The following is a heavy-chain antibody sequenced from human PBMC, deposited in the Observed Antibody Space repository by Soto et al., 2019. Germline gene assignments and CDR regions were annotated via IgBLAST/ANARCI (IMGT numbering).Heavy chain of an antibody. D-gene: IGHD6-6*01. Sequence: QVQLVQSGAEVKKPGSSVKVSCKASGGTFSSYAISWVRQAPGQGLEWMGGIIPIFGTANYAQKFQGRVTITADESTRTAYMGLSSPRSDDTAVYYCARALIIAVRRLPHQLPPLYHYFYGMDGRGQGTTGTVPS. J-gene: IGHJ6*02. V-gene: IGHV1-69*01. CDR3: ARALIIAVRRLPHQLPPLYHYFYGMDG. CDR2: IIPIFGTA. CDR1: GGTFSSYA.